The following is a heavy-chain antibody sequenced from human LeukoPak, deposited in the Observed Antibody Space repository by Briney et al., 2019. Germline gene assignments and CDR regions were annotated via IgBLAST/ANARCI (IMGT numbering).Heavy chain of an antibody. Sequence: PGGSMRLSCAAPGFAFSSSWMSWVRQAPGKGLEWVANIKQDGSETYYVDSLKGRFTVSRDNAKNSVYLQMNNLRAEDTAVYYCARRAPGYCITTSCPDTYYYYYYMDVWGKGTTVTVSS. V-gene: IGHV3-7*01. CDR2: IKQDGSET. D-gene: IGHD2-2*01. J-gene: IGHJ6*03. CDR1: GFAFSSSW. CDR3: ARRAPGYCITTSCPDTYYYYYYMDV.